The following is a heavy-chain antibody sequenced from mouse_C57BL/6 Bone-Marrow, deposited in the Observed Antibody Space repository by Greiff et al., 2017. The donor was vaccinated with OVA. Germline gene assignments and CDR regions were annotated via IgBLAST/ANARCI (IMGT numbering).Heavy chain of an antibody. D-gene: IGHD2-4*01. CDR3: AREGIYYDFSWFAY. CDR2: IDPSDSYT. V-gene: IGHV1-69*01. CDR1: GYTFTSYW. Sequence: VQLQQSGAELVMPGASVKLSCKASGYTFTSYWMHWVKQRPGQGLEWIGEIDPSDSYTNYNQKFKGKSTLTVDKSSSTAYMQLSGLTSEDSAVYYCAREGIYYDFSWFAYWGQGTLVTVSA. J-gene: IGHJ3*01.